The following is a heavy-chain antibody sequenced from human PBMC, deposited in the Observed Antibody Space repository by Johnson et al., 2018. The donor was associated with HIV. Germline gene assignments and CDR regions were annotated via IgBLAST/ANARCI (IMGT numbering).Heavy chain of an antibody. J-gene: IGHJ3*02. V-gene: IGHV3-30*02. CDR3: AKTEMAVDAFDI. CDR2: IRYDGSNK. CDR1: GFTFSSYG. D-gene: IGHD5-24*01. Sequence: QVQLVESGGGVVQPGRSLRLSCAASGFTFSSYGMHWVRQAPGKGLDWVAFIRYDGSNKYYTDSVKGRFTISRDNSKNTLYLQMNGLRAEDTAVYYCAKTEMAVDAFDIWGQGTMVTVSS.